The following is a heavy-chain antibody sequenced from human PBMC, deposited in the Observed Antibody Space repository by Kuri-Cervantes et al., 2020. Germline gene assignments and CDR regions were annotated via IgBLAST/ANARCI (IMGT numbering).Heavy chain of an antibody. V-gene: IGHV3-30*07. D-gene: IGHD3-9*01. CDR2: ISYDGSNK. CDR3: ARDSHDIVDY. J-gene: IGHJ4*02. CDR1: GFTFSSYA. Sequence: GGSLRLSCAASGFTFSSYAMHWVRQAPGKGLEWVAVISYDGSNKYYADSVKGRFTISRDNSKNTLYLQMNSLRAEDTAVYYCARDSHDIVDYWGQGTLVTVSS.